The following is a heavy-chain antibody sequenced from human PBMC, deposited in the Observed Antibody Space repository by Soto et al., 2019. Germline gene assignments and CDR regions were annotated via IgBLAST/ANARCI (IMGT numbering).Heavy chain of an antibody. Sequence: EVQLVESGGGLVQPGGSLRLSCAASGFTFSSYSMNWVRQAPGKGLEWVSYISSSSSTIYYADSVKDRFTISRDNAKNSLYLQMNSLRDEDTAVYYCARQQPPPRYYYYYGMDVWGQGTTVTVSS. D-gene: IGHD5-18*01. V-gene: IGHV3-48*02. CDR3: ARQQPPPRYYYYYGMDV. CDR1: GFTFSSYS. J-gene: IGHJ6*02. CDR2: ISSSSSTI.